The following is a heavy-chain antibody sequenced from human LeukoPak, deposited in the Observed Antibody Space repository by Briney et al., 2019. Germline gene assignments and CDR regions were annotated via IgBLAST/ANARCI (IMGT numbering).Heavy chain of an antibody. Sequence: GGSLRLSCAASGFRFSGNGMHWVRQAPGKGLEWVAFILYDGSNKYYGDSVKGRFTISRDNSKNTLYLQMNSLKTEDTAVYYCAKDRMAAVAAAGADDYWGQGTLVTVSS. J-gene: IGHJ4*02. V-gene: IGHV3-30*02. CDR1: GFRFSGNG. CDR2: ILYDGSNK. D-gene: IGHD6-13*01. CDR3: AKDRMAAVAAAGADDY.